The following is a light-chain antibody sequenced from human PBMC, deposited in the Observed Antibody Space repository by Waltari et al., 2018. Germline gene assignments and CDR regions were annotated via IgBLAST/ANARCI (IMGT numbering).Light chain of an antibody. CDR1: SSDVGAYKY. V-gene: IGLV2-14*03. CDR3: SSYTSSMTYV. Sequence: QSALTQPASVSGSPGQSITIPCPGTSSDVGAYKYVSWYQQHPDKAPKLILFDVSDRPAGVSAGFAGSKSGNTASLTIAGLQAEDEADYYCSSYTSSMTYVFGTATKVTVL. J-gene: IGLJ1*01. CDR2: DVS.